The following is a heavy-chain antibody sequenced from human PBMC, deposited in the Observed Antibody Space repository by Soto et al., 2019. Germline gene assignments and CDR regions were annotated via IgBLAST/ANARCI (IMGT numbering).Heavy chain of an antibody. CDR1: GGTFSSYA. J-gene: IGHJ5*02. CDR3: ARGMTRQLLVHWFDP. V-gene: IGHV1-69*01. Sequence: QVQLVQSGAEVKKPGSSVKVSCKASGGTFSSYAISWVRQAPGQGLEWMGGIIPIFGTANYAQKFQSRVTITADESTSTDYMELSSLRSEDTAVYYRARGMTRQLLVHWFDPWGQGTLVTVYS. CDR2: IIPIFGTA. D-gene: IGHD6-19*01.